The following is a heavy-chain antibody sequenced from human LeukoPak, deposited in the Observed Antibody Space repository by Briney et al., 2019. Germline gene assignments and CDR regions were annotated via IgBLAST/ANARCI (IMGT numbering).Heavy chain of an antibody. D-gene: IGHD3-9*01. J-gene: IGHJ4*02. CDR2: ISAYNSNT. V-gene: IGHV1-18*01. CDR3: ARDQAATNTQVRFCLD. CDR1: GYSFTSYG. Sequence: ASVKVSCKSSGYSFTSYGVSWVRHAPGQGLEWMGWISAYNSNTNYAQKLRGRVTMTTDTSTRTAYMELRGLRSDDTAVYYCARDQAATNTQVRFCLDWGQGTLVTVSS.